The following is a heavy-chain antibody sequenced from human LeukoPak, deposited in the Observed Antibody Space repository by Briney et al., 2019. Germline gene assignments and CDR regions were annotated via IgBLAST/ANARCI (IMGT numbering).Heavy chain of an antibody. CDR1: GFAFNNYW. CDR2: INGDGSTT. Sequence: GGSLRLSCAASGFAFNNYWMHWVRQAPGKGLVWVSRINGDGSTTSYADSVKGRFTISRDNAKNTLYLQMSSLRAEDTAVYYCETGNYYDSRGYYTFGHWGQGTLVTVSS. V-gene: IGHV3-74*01. CDR3: ETGNYYDSRGYYTFGH. J-gene: IGHJ4*02. D-gene: IGHD3-22*01.